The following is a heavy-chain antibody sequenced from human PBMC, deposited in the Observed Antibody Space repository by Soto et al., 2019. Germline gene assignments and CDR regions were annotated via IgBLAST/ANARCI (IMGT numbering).Heavy chain of an antibody. CDR1: VGSISSYY. V-gene: IGHV4-59*01. D-gene: IGHD6-13*01. CDR3: ARDLRPGIAAAGSVFDY. CDR2: IYYSGST. J-gene: IGHJ4*02. Sequence: SETLSLTCTVSVGSISSYYWSWIRQPPGKGLEWIGYIYYSGSTNYNPSLKSRVTISVDTSKNQFSLKLSSVTAADTAVYYCARDLRPGIAAAGSVFDYWGQGTLVTVSS.